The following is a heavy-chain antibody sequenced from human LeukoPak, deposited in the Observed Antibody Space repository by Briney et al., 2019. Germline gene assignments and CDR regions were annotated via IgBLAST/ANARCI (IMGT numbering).Heavy chain of an antibody. Sequence: SETLSLTCIVSGGSFSSSAYYWGWIRQPPGEGLQWIGSIYHSGSTYYNPSLKSRVTISVDTSKNQFSLKLSSVTAADTAVYYCARQTYYYDSSGLNVFDYWGQGTLVTVSS. V-gene: IGHV4-39*01. D-gene: IGHD3-22*01. J-gene: IGHJ4*02. CDR1: GGSFSSSAYY. CDR3: ARQTYYYDSSGLNVFDY. CDR2: IYHSGST.